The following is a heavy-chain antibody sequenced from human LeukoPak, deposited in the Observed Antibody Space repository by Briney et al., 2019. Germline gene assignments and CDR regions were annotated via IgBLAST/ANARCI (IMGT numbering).Heavy chain of an antibody. Sequence: PSETLTLTCSVSGCSISSYYWSWIRQPPGKGLEWIGYIYYRGSTNYNPSLKSRVTISVDTSKNQFSLKVRSVTAADTAVYYCARQWETPLFDYWGRGTLVTVSS. J-gene: IGHJ4*02. V-gene: IGHV4-59*01. CDR2: IYYRGST. CDR1: GCSISSYY. D-gene: IGHD1-26*01. CDR3: ARQWETPLFDY.